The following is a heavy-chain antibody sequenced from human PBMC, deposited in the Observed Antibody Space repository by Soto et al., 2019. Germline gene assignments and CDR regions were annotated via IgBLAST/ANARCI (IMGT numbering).Heavy chain of an antibody. CDR3: ARRSKNQWPKNTYYFDY. J-gene: IGHJ4*02. Sequence: GASVKVSCKASGYTFTSYDINWVRQATGQGLEWMGWMNPNSGNTGYAQKFQGRVTMTRNTSISTAYMELSSLRSEDTAVYYCARRSKNQWPKNTYYFDYWGQGTLVTVSS. D-gene: IGHD6-19*01. CDR1: GYTFTSYD. CDR2: MNPNSGNT. V-gene: IGHV1-8*01.